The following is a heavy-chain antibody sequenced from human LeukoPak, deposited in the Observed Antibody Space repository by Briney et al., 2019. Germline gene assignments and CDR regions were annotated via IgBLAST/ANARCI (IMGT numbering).Heavy chain of an antibody. CDR1: GFTFSSYA. J-gene: IGHJ4*02. V-gene: IGHV3-23*01. CDR2: ISGSGGST. CDR3: AKPRTERYCSGTSCYVDPFDY. Sequence: PGGSLRLSCAASGFTFSSYAMSWVRQAPGKGLEWVSAISGSGGSTYYAGSVKGRFTISRDNSKNTLYLQMNSLRAEDTAVYYCAKPRTERYCSGTSCYVDPFDYWGQGTLVTVSS. D-gene: IGHD2-2*01.